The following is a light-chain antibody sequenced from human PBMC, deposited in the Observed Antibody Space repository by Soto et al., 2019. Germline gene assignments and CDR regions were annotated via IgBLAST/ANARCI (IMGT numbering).Light chain of an antibody. CDR1: SSDVGGYNY. V-gene: IGLV2-11*01. CDR2: NVS. Sequence: QSVLTQPRSVSGSPGQSVTISCTGTSSDVGGYNYVSWYQQHPDKAPKLIIYNVSKRPSGVPDRFSGSKSGNTASLTISGLQAEDGTDYYCCSYAGNSLYVFGPGTKVTVL. CDR3: CSYAGNSLYV. J-gene: IGLJ1*01.